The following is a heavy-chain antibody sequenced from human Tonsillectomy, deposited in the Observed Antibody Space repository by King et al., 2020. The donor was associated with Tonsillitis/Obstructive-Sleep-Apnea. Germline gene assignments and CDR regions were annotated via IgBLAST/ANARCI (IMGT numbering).Heavy chain of an antibody. Sequence: VQLVESGGGLVQPGGSLRLSCAASGFTVSSNYMSWVRQAPGKGLEWVSVIYSGGSTYYADSVKGRFTISRDNSKNTRYLQMNSLRAEDTAVYYCARDYRPAGGYWEYFQHWGQGTLVTVSS. CDR3: ARDYRPAGGYWEYFQH. D-gene: IGHD2-8*02. CDR1: GFTVSSNY. CDR2: IYSGGST. V-gene: IGHV3-66*01. J-gene: IGHJ1*01.